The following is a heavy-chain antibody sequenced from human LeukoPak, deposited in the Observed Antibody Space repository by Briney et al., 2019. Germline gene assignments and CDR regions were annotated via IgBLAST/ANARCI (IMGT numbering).Heavy chain of an antibody. Sequence: GASVKVSCKASGYTFTTYGISWVRQAPGQGLEWMGWISGYNGNTNYAQKFQGRVTMTTDTSTSTAYMELRSLRSDDTAVYYCAGDIGVVVVPAAIFYWGQGTLVTVSS. V-gene: IGHV1-18*01. CDR3: AGDIGVVVVPAAIFY. D-gene: IGHD2-2*01. CDR2: ISGYNGNT. CDR1: GYTFTTYG. J-gene: IGHJ4*02.